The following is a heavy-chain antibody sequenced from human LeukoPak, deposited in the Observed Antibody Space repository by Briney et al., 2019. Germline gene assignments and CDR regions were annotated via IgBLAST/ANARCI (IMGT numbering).Heavy chain of an antibody. V-gene: IGHV4-61*02. Sequence: PSQTLSLTCTVSGGSISSGSYYWSWIRQPAGKGLEWIGRISTSGSTNYNPSLKSRVTISVDTSKNQFSLKLSSVTAADTAVYYCAISSMDRGFFHAFDIWGQGTMVTVSS. D-gene: IGHD3-10*01. CDR3: AISSMDRGFFHAFDI. CDR2: ISTSGST. CDR1: GGSISSGSYY. J-gene: IGHJ3*02.